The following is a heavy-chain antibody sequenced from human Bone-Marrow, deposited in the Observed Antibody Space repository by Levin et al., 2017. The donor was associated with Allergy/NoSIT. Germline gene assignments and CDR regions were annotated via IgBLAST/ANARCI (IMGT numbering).Heavy chain of an antibody. CDR3: ARYQARTLFDI. J-gene: IGHJ3*02. Sequence: GESLKISCAASGFTISSNYMSWVRQAPGKGLEWVSVIYSGGSTYYADSVKGRFTISRDNSKNTLYLQMNSLRAEDTAVYYCARYQARTLFDIWGQGTMVTVSS. CDR2: IYSGGST. V-gene: IGHV3-53*01. CDR1: GFTISSNY. D-gene: IGHD3-22*01.